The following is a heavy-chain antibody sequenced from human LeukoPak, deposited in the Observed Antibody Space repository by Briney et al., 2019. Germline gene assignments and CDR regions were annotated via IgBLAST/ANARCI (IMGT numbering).Heavy chain of an antibody. D-gene: IGHD3-9*01. CDR3: ARGSVLDWDDY. Sequence: KAGGSLRLSCAASGFTFSDYYMSWIRQAPGKGLEWVSYISYSGSTIFYADSVKGRFTISRDNAKNSLYLQMNSLRAEDTAVYYCARGSVLDWDDYWGQGTLVTVSS. CDR2: ISYSGSTI. V-gene: IGHV3-11*01. CDR1: GFTFSDYY. J-gene: IGHJ4*02.